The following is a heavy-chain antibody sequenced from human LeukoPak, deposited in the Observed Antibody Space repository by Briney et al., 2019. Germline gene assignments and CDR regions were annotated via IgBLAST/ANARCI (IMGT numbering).Heavy chain of an antibody. CDR2: VSGSGSST. CDR3: AKDRNAIFGDV. Sequence: PGGSLRLSCAAPGFTFSTYAMSWVRQAPGKGLEWVSTVSGSGSSTYYADSVKGRFTISRDNSKNTLYLQMHSLRAEDTAIYYCAKDRNAIFGDVWGQGTTVTVSS. D-gene: IGHD3-3*01. CDR1: GFTFSTYA. V-gene: IGHV3-23*01. J-gene: IGHJ6*02.